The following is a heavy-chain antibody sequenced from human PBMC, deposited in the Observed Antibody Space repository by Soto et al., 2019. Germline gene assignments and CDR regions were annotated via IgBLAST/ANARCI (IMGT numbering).Heavy chain of an antibody. D-gene: IGHD7-27*01. CDR3: ARVGTGDLTGSFDY. V-gene: IGHV6-1*01. CDR1: GDSVSSNRAA. CDR2: TYYRSKWYN. Sequence: SQTLSLTCAISGDSVSSNRAAWNWIRQSPSRGLEWLGRTYYRSKWYNDYAVSVKSRITINPDTSKNQFSLQLNSVTTEDTAVYYCARVGTGDLTGSFDYWGQGTLVTVSS. J-gene: IGHJ4*02.